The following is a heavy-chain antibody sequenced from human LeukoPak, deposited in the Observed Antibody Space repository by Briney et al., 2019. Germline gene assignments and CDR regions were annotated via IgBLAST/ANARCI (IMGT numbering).Heavy chain of an antibody. V-gene: IGHV4-30-4*01. D-gene: IGHD6-6*01. J-gene: IGHJ6*03. CDR3: ARLSSSSRYYYYMDV. Sequence: SQTLSLTCTVSGGSISSGDYYWSWIRQPPGKGLEWIGYIYYSGSTYYNPSLKSRVTISVDTSKNQFSLKLSSVTAADTAVYHCARLSSSSRYYYYMDVWGKGTTVTVSS. CDR2: IYYSGST. CDR1: GGSISSGDYY.